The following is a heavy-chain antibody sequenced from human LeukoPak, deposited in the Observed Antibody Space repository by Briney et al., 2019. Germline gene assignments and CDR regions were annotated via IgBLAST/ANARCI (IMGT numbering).Heavy chain of an antibody. D-gene: IGHD3-9*01. J-gene: IGHJ4*02. CDR2: IGIDSGNT. V-gene: IGHV3-21*05. CDR3: ARDSSPNYDILTGADFDY. Sequence: PGGSLRLSCAASGFTFSDYSMNWVRQAPGKGLEWISYIGIDSGNTNYADSVKGRFTISRDNAKSSLYLQMNSLRAEDTAVYYCARDSSPNYDILTGADFDYWGQGTLVTVSS. CDR1: GFTFSDYS.